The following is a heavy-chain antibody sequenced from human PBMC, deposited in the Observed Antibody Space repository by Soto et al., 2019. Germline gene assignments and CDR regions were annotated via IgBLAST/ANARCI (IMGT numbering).Heavy chain of an antibody. V-gene: IGHV2-5*02. CDR3: VRNWRYYGGNYYNGMDA. CDR1: GFSLNTGGVG. CDR2: IYWDDDE. D-gene: IGHD3-10*01. J-gene: IGHJ6*02. Sequence: ITLKESGPTLVKPTQTLTLTCTFSGFSLNTGGVGVGWVRQPRGKAMEWLALIYWDDDERYRPSLRSRLNITKDTINNQVVLTMTNMDPEDTATYSCVRNWRYYGGNYYNGMDAWGQGTTVTVSS.